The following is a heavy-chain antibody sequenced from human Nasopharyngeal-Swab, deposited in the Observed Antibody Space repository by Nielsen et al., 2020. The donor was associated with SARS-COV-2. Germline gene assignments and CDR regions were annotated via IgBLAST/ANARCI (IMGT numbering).Heavy chain of an antibody. J-gene: IGHJ3*02. Sequence: ASVQVSCKASGYTFTSYYMHWVRQAPGQGLEWMGIINPSGGSTSYAQKFQGRVTMTRDTSKSTVYLELSSLRSEDTAVYYCSRFYMGTSDAFDIWGQGTMVTVSS. CDR3: SRFYMGTSDAFDI. CDR1: GYTFTSYY. CDR2: INPSGGST. V-gene: IGHV1-46*01. D-gene: IGHD7-27*01.